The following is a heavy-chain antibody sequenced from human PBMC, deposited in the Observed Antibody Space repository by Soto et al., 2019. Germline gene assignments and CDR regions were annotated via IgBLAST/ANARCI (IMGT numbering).Heavy chain of an antibody. CDR1: GDTFSDYY. D-gene: IGHD2-21*02. V-gene: IGHV1-46*01. CDR3: ARGGHVVVVTAALDY. J-gene: IGHJ4*02. CDR2: VNPSGGHT. Sequence: QVQLMQSGAEVRKPRASVKVSSKASGDTFSDYYIHWVRQAAGQVIEWMGTVNPSGGHTTYAQHFLGRVTMTRDTSTSTLYMELTSLTSDDTAIYYCARGGHVVVVTAALDYWGQGTLVTVSS.